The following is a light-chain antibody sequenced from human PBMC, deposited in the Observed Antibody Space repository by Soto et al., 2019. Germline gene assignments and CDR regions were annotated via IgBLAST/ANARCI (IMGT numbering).Light chain of an antibody. CDR3: QQYYSTPRT. V-gene: IGKV4-1*01. J-gene: IGKJ5*01. CDR2: WAS. Sequence: IVMTQSPDSLAVSLGERATINCKSSQSVLYSSDNKNYLAWYQQKAGQPPKLLIYWASTRESGVPDRFSGRGSGTDFTLTISSLQAGDVAVYYCQQYYSTPRTFGQGTRLEIK. CDR1: QSVLYSSDNKNY.